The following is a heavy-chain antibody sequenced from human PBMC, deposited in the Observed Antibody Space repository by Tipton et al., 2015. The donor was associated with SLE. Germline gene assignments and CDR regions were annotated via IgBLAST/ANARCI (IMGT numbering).Heavy chain of an antibody. CDR2: IRYDGSNK. Sequence: SLRLSCAASGFTFSSYGMHWVRQAPGKGLEWVAFIRYDGSNKYYADSVKGRFTISRDNSKNTLYLQMNSLRAEDTAVYYCAKEKIFGGGYFDYWGQGTLVTVSS. V-gene: IGHV3-30*02. CDR1: GFTFSSYG. CDR3: AKEKIFGGGYFDY. D-gene: IGHD3-3*01. J-gene: IGHJ4*02.